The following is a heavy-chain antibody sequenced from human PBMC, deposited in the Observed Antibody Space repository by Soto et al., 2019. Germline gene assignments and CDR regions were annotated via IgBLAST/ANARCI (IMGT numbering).Heavy chain of an antibody. CDR1: EYTFTSYA. CDR3: ARQSARDYYYGMDV. Sequence: QVQLVQSGAEVKKPGASVKVSCKASEYTFTSYAMHWVRQAPGQRLEWMGWINAGNGNTKYSQKFQGRVTITRDTSASTAYMELSSLRSEDTAVYYCARQSARDYYYGMDVWGQGTTVTVSS. CDR2: INAGNGNT. J-gene: IGHJ6*02. V-gene: IGHV1-3*01.